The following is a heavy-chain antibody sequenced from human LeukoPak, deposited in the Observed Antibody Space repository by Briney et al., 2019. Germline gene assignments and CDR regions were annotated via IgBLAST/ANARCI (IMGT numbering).Heavy chain of an antibody. CDR1: GFTFTHYG. J-gene: IGHJ4*02. D-gene: IGHD3-10*01. CDR2: IRANGETT. V-gene: IGHV3-23*01. Sequence: GGSLRLSCAASGFTFTHYGMNWVRQAPGKGLEWVSGIRANGETTYYADSVKGRFTISRDNSKNTLYLQMNSLRAEDTAVYYCAKDRGIISDYWGQGILVTVSS. CDR3: AKDRGIISDY.